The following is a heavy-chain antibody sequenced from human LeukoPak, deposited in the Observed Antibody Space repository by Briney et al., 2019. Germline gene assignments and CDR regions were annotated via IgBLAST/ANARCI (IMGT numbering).Heavy chain of an antibody. J-gene: IGHJ4*02. CDR3: ARGGAARPDY. V-gene: IGHV3-48*02. Sequence: GGSLRLSCAASGFSFSTYGMTWVRQAPGRGLEWVSYISSSSSTTSYADSVKGRFTISRDNAKNSLYLQMNSLRDEDTAVYYCARGGAARPDYWGQGTLVTVSS. CDR1: GFSFSTYG. CDR2: ISSSSSTT. D-gene: IGHD6-6*01.